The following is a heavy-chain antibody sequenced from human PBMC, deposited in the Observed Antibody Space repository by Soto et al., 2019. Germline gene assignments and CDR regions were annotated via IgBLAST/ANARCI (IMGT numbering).Heavy chain of an antibody. CDR3: ARDSYTRY. CDR1: GFIVSPSY. V-gene: IGHV3-66*01. CDR2: IYNDGST. Sequence: HPGGSLRLSCAASGFIVSPSYMSWVRQAPGKGLEWVSIIYNDGSTHYADSVKGRFTISRDDSKNTIYLQIFTLRAEDTAVYYCARDSYTRYWGQGTLVTVSS. D-gene: IGHD4-4*01. J-gene: IGHJ4*02.